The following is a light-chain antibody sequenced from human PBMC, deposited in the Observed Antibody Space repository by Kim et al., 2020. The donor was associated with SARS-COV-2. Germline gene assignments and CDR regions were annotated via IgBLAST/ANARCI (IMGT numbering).Light chain of an antibody. V-gene: IGLV3-21*03. CDR1: SIGDKG. Sequence: APGRTAKITCGGDSIGDKGVHWYQQRPGQAPILVVYDDDDRPSGIPGRFSGSNSGNTATLTISGVEAGDEADYYCQVWDVITDHVVFGGGTQLTVL. CDR2: DDD. J-gene: IGLJ3*02. CDR3: QVWDVITDHVV.